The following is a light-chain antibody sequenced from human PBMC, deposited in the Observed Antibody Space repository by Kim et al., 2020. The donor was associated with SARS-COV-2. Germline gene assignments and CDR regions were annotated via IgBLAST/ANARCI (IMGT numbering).Light chain of an antibody. CDR2: VNCDGSH. CDR1: GGQHCYA. CDR3: QTWGTPVV. Sequence: QLVLTQAPSASASLGASVKLTCTVSGGQHCYAIAWHRQQPARGPHFLLKVNCDGSHYKGDGIPDRFSGSSSESGRSLIISNLQSDDEADYYCQTWGTPVVFGGGTQLTVL. V-gene: IGLV4-69*01. J-gene: IGLJ2*01.